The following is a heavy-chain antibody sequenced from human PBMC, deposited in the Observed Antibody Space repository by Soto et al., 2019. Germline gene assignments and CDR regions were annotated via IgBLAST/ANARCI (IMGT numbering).Heavy chain of an antibody. D-gene: IGHD1-1*01. Sequence: ASVKVSCKASGDTFTGHYMHWVRQAPGQGLEWMGWINPNSGDTNYAQKFQGRVTMTRDTSIGTAYMELSSLSSNDKAIYYCARESSGINVYGIDVSDQGPTVTVSS. CDR3: ARESSGINVYGIDV. CDR2: INPNSGDT. V-gene: IGHV1-2*02. CDR1: GDTFTGHY. J-gene: IGHJ6*02.